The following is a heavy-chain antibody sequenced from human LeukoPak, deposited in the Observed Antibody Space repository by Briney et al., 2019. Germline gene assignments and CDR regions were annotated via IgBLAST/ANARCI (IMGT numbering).Heavy chain of an antibody. Sequence: PGGSLRLSCAASGFTFSSYEMNWVRQAPGKGLEWVSEIYSDGSTYYAASVKGRFSISRDNSKNTVYLQMNSLRTEDTAVYYCARELRENGVFDIWGQGTMVTVSS. D-gene: IGHD1-1*01. J-gene: IGHJ3*02. CDR3: ARELRENGVFDI. CDR2: IYSDGST. V-gene: IGHV3-53*01. CDR1: GFTFSSYE.